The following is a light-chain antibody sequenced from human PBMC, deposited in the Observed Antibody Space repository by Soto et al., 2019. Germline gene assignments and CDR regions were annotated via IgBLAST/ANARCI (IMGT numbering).Light chain of an antibody. J-gene: IGKJ2*01. CDR3: PQYNHWPLYT. CDR2: DAS. CDR1: QSVSRN. Sequence: EVVMTQSPATLSVSPGERATLSCRASQSVSRNLAWYRQRPGRAPRLLIYDASTRATNIPTRFSGSGSGTEFTLTISSLQSEDFAVCYCPQYNHWPLYTFGQGTKLEIK. V-gene: IGKV3-15*01.